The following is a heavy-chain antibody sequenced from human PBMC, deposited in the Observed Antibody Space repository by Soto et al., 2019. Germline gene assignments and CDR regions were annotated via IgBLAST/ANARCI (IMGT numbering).Heavy chain of an antibody. CDR2: IIPVFGRP. D-gene: IGHD5-12*01. CDR3: EREASGYDF. V-gene: IGHV1-69*13. Sequence: SVKVSCKASGGTFSSFGISWVRQAPGQGLEWMGGIIPVFGRPNYAQRFRGRLTITADESTNTSYMELIDLTSEDTAVYYCEREASGYDFWGQGTQVTVSS. CDR1: GGTFSSFG. J-gene: IGHJ1*01.